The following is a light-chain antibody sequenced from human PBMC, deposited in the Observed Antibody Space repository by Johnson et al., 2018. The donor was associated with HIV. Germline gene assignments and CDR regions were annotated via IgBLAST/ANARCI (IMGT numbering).Light chain of an antibody. Sequence: QPVLTQPPSLSAAPGQKVTISCSGSSSNIGYNYVSWYQQVPGAAPKLLIYDNNTRPSGIPDRFSGSKSGTSATLGITGLQTGDEADYYCGTWDGSLSVYVFGAGTEVTVL. CDR3: GTWDGSLSVYV. CDR1: SSNIGYNY. J-gene: IGLJ1*01. V-gene: IGLV1-51*01. CDR2: DNN.